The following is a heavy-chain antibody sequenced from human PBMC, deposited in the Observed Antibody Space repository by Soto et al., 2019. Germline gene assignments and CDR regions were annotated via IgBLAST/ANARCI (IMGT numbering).Heavy chain of an antibody. CDR3: AKDRKSGSRWYWDY. Sequence: GGSLRLSCAASGFTLSIFWMSWVRQAPGKGLEWVSAISGSGTSTYDADSVKGRFSISRDNSKNTLYLQMNSLRAEDTAVYYCAKDRKSGSRWYWDYWGQGTLVTVSS. CDR1: GFTLSIFW. V-gene: IGHV3-23*01. D-gene: IGHD6-19*01. CDR2: ISGSGTST. J-gene: IGHJ4*02.